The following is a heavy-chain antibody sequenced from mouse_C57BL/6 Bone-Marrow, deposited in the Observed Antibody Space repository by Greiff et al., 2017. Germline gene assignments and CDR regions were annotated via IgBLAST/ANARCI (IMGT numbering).Heavy chain of an antibody. CDR3: TKGLTTFDY. J-gene: IGHJ2*01. Sequence: VQLQQSGAELVRPGASVKLSCTASGFNIKDDYMHWVKQRPEQGLEWIGWIDPENGDTEYASKFQGKATITAATSSNTAYLQLSSLTSEDTAVYYCTKGLTTFDYWGEGTTLTVSS. D-gene: IGHD1-1*01. V-gene: IGHV14-4*01. CDR2: IDPENGDT. CDR1: GFNIKDDY.